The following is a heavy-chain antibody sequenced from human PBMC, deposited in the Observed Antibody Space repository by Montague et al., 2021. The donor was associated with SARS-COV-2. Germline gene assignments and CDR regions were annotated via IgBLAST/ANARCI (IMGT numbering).Heavy chain of an antibody. CDR1: GYTFTDYY. CDR3: ATMGFDPHRHY. J-gene: IGHJ4*02. CDR2: INPNSGGT. D-gene: IGHD3-9*01. Sequence: SVRVSCKASGYTFTDYYLHWLRQAPGQGLEWMGWINPNSGGTSYAQKFQGRVTMTRDTSISTAYMDLSRLRSADTAVYYCATMGFDPHRHYWGQGTLVSVSS. V-gene: IGHV1-2*02.